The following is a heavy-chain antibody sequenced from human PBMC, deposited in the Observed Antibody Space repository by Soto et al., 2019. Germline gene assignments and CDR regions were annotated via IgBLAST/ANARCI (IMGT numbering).Heavy chain of an antibody. J-gene: IGHJ4*02. CDR2: IYYSGST. V-gene: IGHV4-39*01. CDR1: GGSISSSSYY. CDR3: ARSRYYDSSGYYYVYYFDY. D-gene: IGHD3-22*01. Sequence: QLQLQESGPGLVKPLETLSLTCTVSGGSISSSSYYWGWIRQPPGKGLEWIGSIYYSGSTYYNPSLKSRVTISVDTSKNQFSLKLSSVTAADTAVYYCARSRYYDSSGYYYVYYFDYWGQGTLVTVSS.